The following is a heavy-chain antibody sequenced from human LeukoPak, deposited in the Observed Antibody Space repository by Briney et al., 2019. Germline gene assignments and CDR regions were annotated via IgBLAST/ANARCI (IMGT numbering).Heavy chain of an antibody. CDR1: GGSVSSDNYY. J-gene: IGHJ4*02. Sequence: SETLSLTCTVSGGSVSSDNYYWSWIRQPPGKGLEWIGYIYYSGSTNYNPSLKSRVTISVDTSKNQFSLKLSSVTAADTAVYYCARGRVVPAALKYYFDYWGQGTLVTVSS. D-gene: IGHD2-2*01. CDR2: IYYSGST. CDR3: ARGRVVPAALKYYFDY. V-gene: IGHV4-61*01.